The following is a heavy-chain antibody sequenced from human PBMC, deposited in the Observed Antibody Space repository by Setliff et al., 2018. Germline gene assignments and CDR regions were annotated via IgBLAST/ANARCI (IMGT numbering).Heavy chain of an antibody. V-gene: IGHV5-51*01. CDR2: IHPADYDT. CDR3: ARGRGGYNQEYLQH. CDR1: GNGFTDLW. D-gene: IGHD5-12*01. J-gene: IGHJ1*01. Sequence: GESLKISCKVSGNGFTDLWIAWVRQTPGKGLEWMGIIHPADYDTRYSPSLQGQVTFSADRSISTAHLQWDSLKASDTAIYYCARGRGGYNQEYLQHWGQGTLVTVSS.